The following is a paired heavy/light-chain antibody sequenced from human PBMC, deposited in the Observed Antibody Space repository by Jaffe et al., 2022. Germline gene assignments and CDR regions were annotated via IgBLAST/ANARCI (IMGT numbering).Light chain of an antibody. CDR3: QSYDSSLSEV. J-gene: IGLJ1*01. Sequence: QSVLTQPPSVSGAPGQRVTISCTGSSSNIGAGYDVHWYQQLPGTAPKLLIYGNSNRPSGVPDRFSGSKSGTSASLAITGLQAEDEADYYCQSYDSSLSEVFGTGTKVTVL. V-gene: IGLV1-40*01. CDR1: SSNIGAGYD. CDR2: GNS.
Heavy chain of an antibody. V-gene: IGHV1-69*02. J-gene: IGHJ6*03. CDR2: IIPILGIA. Sequence: QVQLVQSGAEVKKPGSSVKVSCKASGGTFSSYTISWVRQAPGQGLEWMGRIIPILGIANYAQKFQGRVTITADKSTSTAYMELSSLRSEDTAVYYCARAGYYYGSGSYYEDGYYYYYMDVWGKGTTVTVSS. CDR3: ARAGYYYGSGSYYEDGYYYYYMDV. CDR1: GGTFSSYT. D-gene: IGHD3-10*01.